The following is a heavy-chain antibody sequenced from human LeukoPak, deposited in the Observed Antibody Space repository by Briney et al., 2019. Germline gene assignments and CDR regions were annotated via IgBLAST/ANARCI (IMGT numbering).Heavy chain of an antibody. CDR2: IKQDGSEK. J-gene: IGHJ4*02. Sequence: PGGSLRLSCAASGFTISNYWMSWVRQAPGKGLEWVANIKQDGSEKYYVDSVKGRFTISRDNAKNSVYLQMNSLRAEDTAVYYCARENTAVPGGDCWGQGTLVTVSS. V-gene: IGHV3-7*01. CDR3: ARENTAVPGGDC. D-gene: IGHD6-25*01. CDR1: GFTISNYW.